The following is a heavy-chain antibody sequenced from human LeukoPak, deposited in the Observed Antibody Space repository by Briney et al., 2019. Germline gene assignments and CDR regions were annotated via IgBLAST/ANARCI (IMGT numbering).Heavy chain of an antibody. CDR2: MNPNNGNK. Sequence: ASVKVSCKASGYTFTSYYMHWVRQATGQGLEWMGWMNPNNGNKAYAQKFQGRVTITRNTSISTAYMELSSLRSEDTALYYCARVGHYYGSGSSYTYYYYYMDVWGKGTAVTVSS. V-gene: IGHV1-8*03. CDR1: GYTFTSYY. CDR3: ARVGHYYGSGSSYTYYYYYMDV. D-gene: IGHD3-10*01. J-gene: IGHJ6*03.